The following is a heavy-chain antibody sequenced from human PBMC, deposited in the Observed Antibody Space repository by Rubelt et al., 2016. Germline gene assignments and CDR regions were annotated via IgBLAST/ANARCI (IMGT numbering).Heavy chain of an antibody. CDR2: ISHSGST. CDR3: ARQHCSSTSCYYYYGMDV. D-gene: IGHD2-2*01. CDR1: GGSINDNNW. J-gene: IGHJ6*02. Sequence: SLTCAVSGGSINDNNWWSWVRQPPGKGLEWIGEISHSGSTSYNPSLQSRVTISMDKSMHHFSLRLSSVTAADTAVYYCARQHCSSTSCYYYYGMDVWGQGTTVTVSS. V-gene: IGHV4-4*02.